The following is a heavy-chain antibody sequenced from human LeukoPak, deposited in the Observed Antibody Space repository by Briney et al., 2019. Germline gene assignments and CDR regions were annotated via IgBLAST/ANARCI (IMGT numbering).Heavy chain of an antibody. Sequence: SETLYLTCDVYGGSFSGYYWSWIRQPPGKGLEWIGEINHSGSTNYNPSLKSRVTISVDTSKNQFSLRLSSVTAADTAVYYCARSGKIIVGATNDWFDPWGQGTLVTVSS. J-gene: IGHJ5*02. D-gene: IGHD1-26*01. CDR2: INHSGST. V-gene: IGHV4-34*01. CDR1: GGSFSGYY. CDR3: ARSGKIIVGATNDWFDP.